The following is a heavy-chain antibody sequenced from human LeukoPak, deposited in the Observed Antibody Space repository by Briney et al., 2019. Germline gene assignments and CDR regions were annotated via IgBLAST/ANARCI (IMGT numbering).Heavy chain of an antibody. V-gene: IGHV4-38-2*02. CDR2: IYQSGST. D-gene: IGHD5-24*01. Sequence: SETLSLTCTVSGYSISSGYYWGWIRQPPGKGLEWTGSIYQSGSTYYNPSLKSRVTISVDTSKNPFSLKLSSVTATDTAVYYCARDVTDGYNSLGNWFDPWGQGTLVTVSS. CDR1: GYSISSGYY. CDR3: ARDVTDGYNSLGNWFDP. J-gene: IGHJ5*02.